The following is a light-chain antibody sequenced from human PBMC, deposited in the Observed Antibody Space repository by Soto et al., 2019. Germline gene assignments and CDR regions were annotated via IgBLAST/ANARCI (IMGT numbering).Light chain of an antibody. CDR2: GAS. J-gene: IGKJ5*01. CDR3: QQYNNWPPNT. Sequence: EIVMTQSPATLSVSPGERATLSCRASQSVSSNLAWYQQKPGQAPRLLIYGASTRATGIPARFSGSRSGTEFTLTITSLQSEDFAVYYCQQYNNWPPNTFGQGTGLEIK. CDR1: QSVSSN. V-gene: IGKV3-15*01.